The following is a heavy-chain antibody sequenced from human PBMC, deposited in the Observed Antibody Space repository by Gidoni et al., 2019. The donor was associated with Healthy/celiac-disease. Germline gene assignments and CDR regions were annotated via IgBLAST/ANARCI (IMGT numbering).Heavy chain of an antibody. J-gene: IGHJ4*02. CDR3: ARARDYGALPYYFDY. CDR2: ISAYNGNT. CDR1: GYTFTSYG. Sequence: QVQLVQSGAEVKKPGASVKVSCKDSGYTFTSYGISWVRQAPGQGLEWMGWISAYNGNTNYAQKFQGRVTMTTDTSTSTAYMELRSLRSDDTAVYYCARARDYGALPYYFDYWGQGTLVTVSS. V-gene: IGHV1-18*04. D-gene: IGHD4-17*01.